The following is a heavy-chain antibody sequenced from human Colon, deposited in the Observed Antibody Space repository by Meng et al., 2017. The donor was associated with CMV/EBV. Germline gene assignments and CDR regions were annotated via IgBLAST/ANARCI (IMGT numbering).Heavy chain of an antibody. Sequence: EVQLLESGGGLVQPGGSLRLSCAASGFTFNNYAISWVRQAPAKGLEWVASIRSGGTYIHYADSVKGRFTISRDNAKTSVYLQMDNLTGEDTAIYFCARVGSTGGLDYWGQGTLVTVSS. CDR2: IRSGGTYI. D-gene: IGHD2-8*02. V-gene: IGHV3-21*01. CDR1: GFTFNNYA. J-gene: IGHJ4*02. CDR3: ARVGSTGGLDY.